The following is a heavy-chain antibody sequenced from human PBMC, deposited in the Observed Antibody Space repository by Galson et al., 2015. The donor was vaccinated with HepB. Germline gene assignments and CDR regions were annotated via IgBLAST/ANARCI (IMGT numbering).Heavy chain of an antibody. J-gene: IGHJ5*02. CDR1: GYTFTSYD. Sequence: SVKVSCKASGYTFTSYDINWVRQATGQGLEWMVWMNPNSGKTGYAQKFQGRVTMTRDTSIGTAYMELSSLRPEDTAVYYCARAAKWHYDFWSGYLSGSWFDPWGQGTLVTVSS. D-gene: IGHD3-3*01. CDR2: MNPNSGKT. CDR3: ARAAKWHYDFWSGYLSGSWFDP. V-gene: IGHV1-8*01.